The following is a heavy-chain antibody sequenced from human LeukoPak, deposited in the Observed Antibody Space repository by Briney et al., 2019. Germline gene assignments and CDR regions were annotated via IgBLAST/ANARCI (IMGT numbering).Heavy chain of an antibody. Sequence: ASVKVSCKASGYXFTGYYIHWVRQAPGQGLEWMGWINPNSGGTNYAQKFQGRVTMTRDTSISTAYMELSRLRSDDTAVYYCARVPAVIYYYYYGMDVWGQGTTVTVSS. J-gene: IGHJ6*02. CDR2: INPNSGGT. D-gene: IGHD2-2*01. CDR1: GYXFTGYY. V-gene: IGHV1-2*02. CDR3: ARVPAVIYYYYYGMDV.